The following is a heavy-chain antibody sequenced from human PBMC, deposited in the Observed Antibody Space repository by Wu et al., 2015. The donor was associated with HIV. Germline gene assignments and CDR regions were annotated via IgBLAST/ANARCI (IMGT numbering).Heavy chain of an antibody. Sequence: QVQLAQSGAEVKKPGASVTLSCKASGYTFINSFIHWVRQAPGQGLEWMGIINPSGGSTDYGQSFQGRVTMTRDTSTSTVYMKLSGLTSDDTAVYFCTRGPDFDYWGQGTLV. CDR2: INPSGGST. CDR3: TRGPDFDY. J-gene: IGHJ4*02. CDR1: GYTFINSF. V-gene: IGHV1-46*01.